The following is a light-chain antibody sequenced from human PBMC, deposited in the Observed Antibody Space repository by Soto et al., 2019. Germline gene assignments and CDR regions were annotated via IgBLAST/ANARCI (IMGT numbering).Light chain of an antibody. CDR3: AAWDDSLNGAL. Sequence: QSVLTQPPSASETPGQRVTISCSGSSSNIGSNSVNWYKQLPGTAPKLLIHSNNQRPSGVPDRFSGSKSGTSASLAISGLQSEDEADYYCAAWDDSLNGALFGGGTKVTVL. J-gene: IGLJ2*01. CDR2: SNN. CDR1: SSNIGSNS. V-gene: IGLV1-44*01.